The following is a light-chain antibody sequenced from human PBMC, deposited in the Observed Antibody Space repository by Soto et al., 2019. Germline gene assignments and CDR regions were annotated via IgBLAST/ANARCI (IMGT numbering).Light chain of an antibody. CDR3: HQYGSSPRT. CDR2: GAS. V-gene: IGKV3-20*01. J-gene: IGKJ1*01. Sequence: EVVLTQSPGTLSLSPGEGATLSYRASQRVTNNYLAWYQQKPGHPPKLLIYGASSGATGIPDRFSGSGSGTDFTLTISKMELEDFAVYFCHQYGSSPRTFGQGTKVEF. CDR1: QRVTNNY.